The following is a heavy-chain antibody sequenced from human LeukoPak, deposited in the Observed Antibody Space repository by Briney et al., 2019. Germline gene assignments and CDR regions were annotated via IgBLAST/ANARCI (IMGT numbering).Heavy chain of an antibody. J-gene: IGHJ4*02. CDR1: GGTFTSYA. CDR2: IIPIFGTA. V-gene: IGHV1-69*13. D-gene: IGHD5-18*01. Sequence: ASVKVSCKASGGTFTSYAISWVRQAPGQGLEWMGGIIPIFGTANYAQKFQGRVTITADESTSTAYMELSSLRSEDTAVYYCAVNVDTYFDYWGQGTLVTVSS. CDR3: AVNVDTYFDY.